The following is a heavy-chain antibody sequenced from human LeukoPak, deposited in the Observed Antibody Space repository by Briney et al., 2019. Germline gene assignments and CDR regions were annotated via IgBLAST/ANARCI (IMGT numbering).Heavy chain of an antibody. V-gene: IGHV3-21*01. CDR3: ARDAHYDFWSGYYSTWPLGY. D-gene: IGHD3-3*01. J-gene: IGHJ4*02. CDR1: GFTFSSYS. CDR2: ISSSSSYI. Sequence: GGSLRLSCAASGFTFSSYSMNWVRQAPGKGLKWVSSISSSSSYIYYADSVKGRFTISRDNAKNSLYLQMNSLRAEDTAVYYCARDAHYDFWSGYYSTWPLGYWGQGTLVTVSS.